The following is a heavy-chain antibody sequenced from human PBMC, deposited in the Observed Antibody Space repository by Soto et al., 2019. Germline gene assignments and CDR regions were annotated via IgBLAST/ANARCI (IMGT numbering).Heavy chain of an antibody. J-gene: IGHJ5*02. CDR2: IYYTGRT. CDR3: ARVGSTETCFDP. V-gene: IGHV4-61*01. CDR1: GASVSAGSYY. Sequence: QVQLQESGPGLVKPSETLSLTCTVSGASVSAGSYYWSWLRQPPGKGLEYIGFIYYTGRTSYNPSLQSRVFMSVDTSKNQLSLNLTSVTAADTAVYYCARVGSTETCFDPWCQGTLVTVSS. D-gene: IGHD6-13*01.